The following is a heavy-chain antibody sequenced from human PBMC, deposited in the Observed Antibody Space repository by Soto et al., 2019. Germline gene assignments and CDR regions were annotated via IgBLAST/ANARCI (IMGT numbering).Heavy chain of an antibody. CDR1: GFTFTNAW. CDR2: IKTKTEGETT. J-gene: IGHJ4*02. CDR3: TTLVRGYSYGDH. V-gene: IGHV3-15*01. Sequence: EVQLVESGGGLVEPGGSLRLSCAASGFTFTNAWMSWVRQAPGMGLEWVGRIKTKTEGETTDYAAPVKGRFTVTRDDSRNTLYLQMNSLKTEDTAVYYCTTLVRGYSYGDHWGQGTQVTVSS. D-gene: IGHD5-18*01.